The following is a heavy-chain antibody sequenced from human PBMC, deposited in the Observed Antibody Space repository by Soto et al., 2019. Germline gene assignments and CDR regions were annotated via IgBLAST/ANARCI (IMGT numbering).Heavy chain of an antibody. Sequence: SETLSLTCTVSGGSISSDYWSWIRQSPGKGLEWIGDIYYSGSTNYNPSLKRRVTISVDTSKNQFSLKPSSVTAADTAVYYCARHEWFGDNWFDPWGQGTLVTVSS. D-gene: IGHD3-10*01. J-gene: IGHJ5*02. V-gene: IGHV4-59*08. CDR3: ARHEWFGDNWFDP. CDR1: GGSISSDY. CDR2: IYYSGST.